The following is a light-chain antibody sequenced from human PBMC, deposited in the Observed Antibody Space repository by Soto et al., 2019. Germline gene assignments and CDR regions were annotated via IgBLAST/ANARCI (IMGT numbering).Light chain of an antibody. CDR1: SSDIGGYNY. J-gene: IGLJ3*02. V-gene: IGLV2-8*01. Sequence: QSALTQPPSASGSPGQSVTISCTGTSSDIGGYNYVSWYQQHPGKAPKLMISEVSKRPSGVPDRFSGSKSGNTASLPVSGLRAEDEADYYCNSYAGSNNWVFGGGTKLTVL. CDR3: NSYAGSNNWV. CDR2: EVS.